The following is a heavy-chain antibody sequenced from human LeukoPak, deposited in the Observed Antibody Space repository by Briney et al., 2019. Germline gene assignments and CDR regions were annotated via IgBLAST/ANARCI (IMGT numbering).Heavy chain of an antibody. D-gene: IGHD2-21*01. CDR1: GGTFSSYA. V-gene: IGHV3-23*01. CDR2: ISGRGDNT. Sequence: ASVKVSCKASGGTFSSYAMSWVRQAPGKGLEWVSAISGRGDNTYYADSVKGQFTISRDNSKNTLYLQMNSLRAEDTALYYCAKNLLSLWLIDNWGQGTLVTVSS. J-gene: IGHJ4*02. CDR3: AKNLLSLWLIDN.